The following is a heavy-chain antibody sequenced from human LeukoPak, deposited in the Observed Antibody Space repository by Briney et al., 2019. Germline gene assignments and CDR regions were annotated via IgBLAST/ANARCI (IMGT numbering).Heavy chain of an antibody. J-gene: IGHJ5*02. CDR1: GYSSTTFC. Sequence: PGDSLYFSCKAFGYSSTTFCMGWARQMPGKGLDWMGIMYPGDSDTRYSPSFEGQVTISADKSISTAYLQWSSLKASDTAMYYTATRFGFCRSSFSPCAHAPLVTVSS. D-gene: IGHD2-2*01. V-gene: IGHV5-51*01. CDR3: ATRFGFCRSSFSP. CDR2: MYPGDSDT.